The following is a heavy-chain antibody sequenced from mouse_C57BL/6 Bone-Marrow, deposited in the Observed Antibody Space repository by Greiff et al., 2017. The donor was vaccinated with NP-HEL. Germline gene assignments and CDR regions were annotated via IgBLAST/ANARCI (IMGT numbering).Heavy chain of an antibody. CDR2: ISSGSSTI. J-gene: IGHJ4*01. Sequence: EVKLVESGGGLVKPGGSLKLSCAASGFTFSDYGMHWVRQAPEKGLEWVAYISSGSSTIYYADTVKGRVTISRDNAKNTLFLQMTSLRSEDTAMYYCARSPFYASYAMDYWGQGTSVTVSS. CDR1: GFTFSDYG. CDR3: ARSPFYASYAMDY. V-gene: IGHV5-17*01. D-gene: IGHD2-12*01.